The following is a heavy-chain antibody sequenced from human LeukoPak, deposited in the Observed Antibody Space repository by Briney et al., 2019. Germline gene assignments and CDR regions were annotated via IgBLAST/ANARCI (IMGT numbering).Heavy chain of an antibody. CDR1: GGSFSGYY. Sequence: PSETLSLTCAVDGGSFSGYYWSWIRQPPGKGLEWIGEINHSGSTNYNPSLKSRVTISVDTSKNQFSLKLSSVTAADTAVYYCARARTAMAKGYDYWGQGTLVTVSS. D-gene: IGHD5-18*01. J-gene: IGHJ4*02. CDR3: ARARTAMAKGYDY. CDR2: INHSGST. V-gene: IGHV4-34*01.